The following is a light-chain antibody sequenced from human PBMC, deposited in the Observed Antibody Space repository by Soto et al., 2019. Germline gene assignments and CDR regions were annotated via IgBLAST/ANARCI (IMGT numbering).Light chain of an antibody. CDR2: GAS. CDR3: QQYNNWPRT. V-gene: IGKV3-20*01. CDR1: QSVISDY. Sequence: EIVLKQSPGTLSLSPCERATLSGSASQSVISDYVAWYQQKPGQAPRLLIYGASSRATGIPDRFGGSESGTDFTLTISGLLSEDFALYYCQQYNNWPRTFGQGTKVE. J-gene: IGKJ1*01.